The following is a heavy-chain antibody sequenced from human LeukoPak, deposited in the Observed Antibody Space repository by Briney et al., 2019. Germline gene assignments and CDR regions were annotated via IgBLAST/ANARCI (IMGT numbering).Heavy chain of an antibody. CDR1: GFTFSSHG. V-gene: IGHV3-23*01. Sequence: GGSLRLSCAASGFTFSSHGMSWVRQAPGKGLEWVSAISGSGGSSFYADSVKGRFTISRDNSKNTLYLQMNSLRAEDTAVYYCAKCILTGYYKGYMDVWGKGTTVTVSS. J-gene: IGHJ6*03. D-gene: IGHD3-9*01. CDR3: AKCILTGYYKGYMDV. CDR2: ISGSGGSS.